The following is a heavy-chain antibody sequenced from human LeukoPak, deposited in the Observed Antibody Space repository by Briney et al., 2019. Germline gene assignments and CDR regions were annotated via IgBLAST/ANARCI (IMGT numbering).Heavy chain of an antibody. Sequence: GGSLRLSCAASGFTFSSYGMHWVRQAPGKGLEWVSVIYTGETTFYADSVKGRFTISRDNSKNTVYLQMNSLRADDTAVYYCTRDPPLTRGYGMDVWGQGTTVTVSS. CDR1: GFTFSSYG. CDR2: IYTGETT. D-gene: IGHD3-9*01. V-gene: IGHV3-NL1*01. J-gene: IGHJ6*02. CDR3: TRDPPLTRGYGMDV.